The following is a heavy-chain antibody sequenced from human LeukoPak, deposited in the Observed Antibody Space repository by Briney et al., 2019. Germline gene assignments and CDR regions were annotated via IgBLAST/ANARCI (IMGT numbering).Heavy chain of an antibody. CDR3: AKELSGSYSFDY. V-gene: IGHV3-9*01. J-gene: IGHJ4*02. CDR2: ISWNSGSI. CDR1: GFTFDDYA. Sequence: GRSLRLSCAASGFTFDDYAMHWVRQAPGKGLEWVSGISWNSGSIGYADSVKGRFTISRDNAKNSLYLQMNSLRAEDTALYYCAKELSGSYSFDYWGQGTLVTGSS. D-gene: IGHD1-26*01.